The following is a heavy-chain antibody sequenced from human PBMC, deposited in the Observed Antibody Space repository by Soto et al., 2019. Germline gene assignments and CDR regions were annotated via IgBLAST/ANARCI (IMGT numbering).Heavy chain of an antibody. V-gene: IGHV3-30*18. CDR2: KSYDGSNK. D-gene: IGHD1-26*01. J-gene: IGHJ6*02. CDR1: GFTFSSYG. Sequence: QVQLVESGGGVVQPGRSLRLSCAASGFTFSSYGMHWVRQAPGKGLEWVAVKSYDGSNKYYADSVKGRFTISRDNSKNTLYLQMNSLRAEDTAVYYCAKDREWELLSGGMDVWGQGTTVTGSS. CDR3: AKDREWELLSGGMDV.